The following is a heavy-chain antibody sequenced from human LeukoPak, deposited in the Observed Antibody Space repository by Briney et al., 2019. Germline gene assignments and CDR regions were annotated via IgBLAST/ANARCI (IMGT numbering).Heavy chain of an antibody. CDR2: IYTNGGA. V-gene: IGHV4-61*02. Sequence: SETLSLTCTVSGGSVTSGNYYWNWIRQPAGKGLEWIGRIYTNGGASYNPSLKSRVTISIDASKNQFSLKLSSVTAADAAVYYCAREPPGYWGQGILVTVSS. CDR1: GGSVTSGNYY. CDR3: AREPPGY. J-gene: IGHJ4*02.